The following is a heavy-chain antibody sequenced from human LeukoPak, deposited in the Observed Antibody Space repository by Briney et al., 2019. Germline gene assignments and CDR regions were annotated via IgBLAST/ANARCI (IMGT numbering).Heavy chain of an antibody. CDR1: GITFSSYG. CDR3: ARDRGSGYFDY. J-gene: IGHJ4*02. Sequence: GGSLRLSCAASGITFSSYGIHWVRQAPGKGLEWVAVISYDGSNKYYADSVKGRFTISRDNSRNTLYLQMNSLRAADTAVYYCARDRGSGYFDYWGQGTLVTVSS. D-gene: IGHD3-10*01. CDR2: ISYDGSNK. V-gene: IGHV3-30*03.